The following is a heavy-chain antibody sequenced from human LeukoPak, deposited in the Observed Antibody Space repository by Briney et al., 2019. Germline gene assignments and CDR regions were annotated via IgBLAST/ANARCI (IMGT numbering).Heavy chain of an antibody. Sequence: PSQTLSLTCTVSGGSISSGTYYWTWIRQPAGKGLEWIVRIYNSGSTSYNPSLKSRVTISMDTSKNQFSLKLNSVTAADTAVYYCARGRNDDVWGSYPTCFDFWGQGTLVTVSS. CDR1: GGSISSGTYY. V-gene: IGHV4-61*02. J-gene: IGHJ4*02. CDR2: IYNSGST. D-gene: IGHD3-16*02. CDR3: ARGRNDDVWGSYPTCFDF.